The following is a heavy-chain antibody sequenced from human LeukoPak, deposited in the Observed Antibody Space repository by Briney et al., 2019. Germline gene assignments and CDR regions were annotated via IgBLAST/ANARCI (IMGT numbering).Heavy chain of an antibody. V-gene: IGHV3-23*01. CDR3: AATNGLAPDGGDY. CDR1: GFTFSSYA. Sequence: GGSLRLSCAASGFTFSSYAMSWVRQAPGKGLEWVSAISGSGGSTYYADSVKGRFTISRDNSKNTLYLQMNSLRSEDTAVYYCAATNGLAPDGGDYWGQGTLVTVSS. CDR2: ISGSGGST. D-gene: IGHD3/OR15-3a*01. J-gene: IGHJ4*02.